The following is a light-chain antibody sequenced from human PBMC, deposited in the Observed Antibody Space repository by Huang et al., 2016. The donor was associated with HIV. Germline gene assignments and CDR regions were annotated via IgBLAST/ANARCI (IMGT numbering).Light chain of an antibody. CDR1: QSVSNY. J-gene: IGKJ3*01. Sequence: DIQMTQSPSSRSASVGDRVTITCRASQSVSNYLVWDQQKPGKPPKLLIYAASSLRSGVPSRFSGSGSGADFTLTISSLQPDDFATYYCQQSFSTPVFGPGTKVEIK. CDR3: QQSFSTPV. CDR2: AAS. V-gene: IGKV1-39*01.